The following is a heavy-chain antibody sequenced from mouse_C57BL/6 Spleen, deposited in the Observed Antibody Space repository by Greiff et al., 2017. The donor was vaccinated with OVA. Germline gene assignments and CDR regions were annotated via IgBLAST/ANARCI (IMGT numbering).Heavy chain of an antibody. CDR2: IDPSDSYT. CDR3: ARVGGRQTGFDY. J-gene: IGHJ3*01. V-gene: IGHV1-69*01. Sequence: QVQLKQPGAELVMPGASVKLSCKASGYTFTSYWMHWVKQRPGQGLEWIGEIDPSDSYTNYNQKFKGKSTLTVDKSSSTAYMQLSSLTSEDSAVYYWARVGGRQTGFDYWGQGTLVTVSA. D-gene: IGHD3-3*01. CDR1: GYTFTSYW.